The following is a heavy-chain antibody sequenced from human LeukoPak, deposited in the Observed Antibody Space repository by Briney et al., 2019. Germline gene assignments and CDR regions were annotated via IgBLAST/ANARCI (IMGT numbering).Heavy chain of an antibody. CDR2: ISSSSSYI. J-gene: IGHJ4*02. D-gene: IGHD1-26*01. Sequence: GGSLRLSCAASGFTFSSYSMNWVRQAPGKGLEWVSSISSSSSYIYYADSVKGRFTISRDNAKNSLYLQMNSLRAEDTAVYYCAREAWELRSFDYWGQGTLVTVSS. CDR3: AREAWELRSFDY. CDR1: GFTFSSYS. V-gene: IGHV3-21*01.